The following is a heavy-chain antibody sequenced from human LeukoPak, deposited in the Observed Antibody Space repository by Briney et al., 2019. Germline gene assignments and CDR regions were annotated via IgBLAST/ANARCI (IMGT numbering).Heavy chain of an antibody. V-gene: IGHV3-74*01. CDR3: ATAGSYRFDF. Sequence: GGSLRLSCVGSGFTFSNSWIHWVRQAPGKGLVWVSRVNPDGRTTNYADSVNGRFTISRDNAKNTLYLQMNSLTVKDTAVYYCATAGSYRFDFWGQGTLVTVSS. CDR1: GFTFSNSW. CDR2: VNPDGRTT. J-gene: IGHJ4*02. D-gene: IGHD3-16*02.